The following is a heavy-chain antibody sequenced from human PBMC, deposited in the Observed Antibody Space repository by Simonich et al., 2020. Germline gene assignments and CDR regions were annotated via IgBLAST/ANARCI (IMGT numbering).Heavy chain of an antibody. J-gene: IGHJ6*03. CDR3: ARGGVQYYYYYMDV. D-gene: IGHD3-3*01. Sequence: QVQLVQSGAEVKKPGASVKVSCKASGYTFTGYYMHWVRQAPGQGLEWKGWINPNSGGTNYAKKLQGRVTMTRDTSISTAYMELSSLRSDDTAVYYCARGGVQYYYYYMDVWGKGTTVTVSS. V-gene: IGHV1-2*02. CDR2: INPNSGGT. CDR1: GYTFTGYY.